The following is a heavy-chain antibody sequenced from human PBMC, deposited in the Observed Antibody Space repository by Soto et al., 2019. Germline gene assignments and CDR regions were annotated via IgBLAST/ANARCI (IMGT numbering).Heavy chain of an antibody. V-gene: IGHV3-30*18. CDR1: GFSFSYYA. J-gene: IGHJ4*02. D-gene: IGHD4-17*01. CDR2: ISYDGSNK. Sequence: QVQLVESGGGVVQPGRSLRLSCAASGFSFSYYAMHWVRRAPGKGLEWVALISYDGSNKFYADSVKGRFTISRDNSKNTLYLQMNGLRTEDTAGYYCAKTGRDYGDSPNDYWGQGTLVTVSS. CDR3: AKTGRDYGDSPNDY.